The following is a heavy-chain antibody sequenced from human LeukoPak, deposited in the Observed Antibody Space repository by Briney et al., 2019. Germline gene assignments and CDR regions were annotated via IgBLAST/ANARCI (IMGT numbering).Heavy chain of an antibody. D-gene: IGHD6-19*01. CDR2: IIPSFCTA. CDR1: GGTFSSYS. V-gene: IGHV1-69*13. J-gene: IGHJ3*02. CDR3: AMRAVAGPPPDAFDI. Sequence: SVKVSCKASGGTFSSYSISWVRQAPGQGREWMGWIIPSFCTANYAQKFQGRVTITADESTSTAYMELSSLRSEDTAVYYCAMRAVAGPPPDAFDIWGQGTMVTVSS.